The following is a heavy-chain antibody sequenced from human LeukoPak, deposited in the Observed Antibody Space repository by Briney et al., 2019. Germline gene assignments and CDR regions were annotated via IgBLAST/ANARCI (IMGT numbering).Heavy chain of an antibody. CDR1: VGSVSTIDYY. V-gene: IGHV4-39*06. CDR2: VFYTSKT. D-gene: IGHD3-9*01. Sequence: SETLSLTCTVSVGSVSTIDYYCGWIRQSPGKGLEWNGDVFYTSKTNSNPSLRGGATISIDTSKNQFILKLTYVTAADTAVYYCARVFDTWGQGTLGTVSS. CDR3: ARVFDT. J-gene: IGHJ4*02.